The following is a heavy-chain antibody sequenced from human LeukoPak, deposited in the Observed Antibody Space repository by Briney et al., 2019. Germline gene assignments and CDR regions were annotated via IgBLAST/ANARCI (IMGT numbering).Heavy chain of an antibody. CDR1: GFTFSNYV. V-gene: IGHV3-7*01. Sequence: PGGSLRLSCAASGFTFSNYVMTWVRQAPGKGLEWVANIKQDGTEKYYVDSVKGRFTISRDNAKNSLYLQMNSLRAEDTAVYYCARERGSGSYHPFDPWGQGTLATVSS. CDR2: IKQDGTEK. D-gene: IGHD3-10*01. CDR3: ARERGSGSYHPFDP. J-gene: IGHJ5*02.